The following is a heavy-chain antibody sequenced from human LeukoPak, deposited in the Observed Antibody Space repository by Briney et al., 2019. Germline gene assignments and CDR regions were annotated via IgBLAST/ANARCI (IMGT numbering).Heavy chain of an antibody. Sequence: GGSPRLSCAASGFTFSSYAMSWVRQAPGKGLEWVSAISGSGGSTYYADSVKGRFTISRDNSKNTLYLQMNSLRAEDTAVYYCAKGSADFIAAAGVFDYWGQGTLVTVSS. J-gene: IGHJ4*02. CDR3: AKGSADFIAAAGVFDY. V-gene: IGHV3-23*01. CDR2: ISGSGGST. D-gene: IGHD6-13*01. CDR1: GFTFSSYA.